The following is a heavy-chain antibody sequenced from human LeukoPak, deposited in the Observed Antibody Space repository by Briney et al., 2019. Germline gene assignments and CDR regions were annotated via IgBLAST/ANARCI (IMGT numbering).Heavy chain of an antibody. CDR2: ISSSSSYI. D-gene: IGHD6-13*01. V-gene: IGHV3-21*01. Sequence: GRSLRLSCAASGFTFSSYSMNWVRQAPGKGLEWVSSISSSSSYIYYADSVKGRFTISRDNAKNSLYLQMNSLRAEDTAVYYCARVGELDSSSWDYWGQGTLVTVSS. J-gene: IGHJ4*02. CDR3: ARVGELDSSSWDY. CDR1: GFTFSSYS.